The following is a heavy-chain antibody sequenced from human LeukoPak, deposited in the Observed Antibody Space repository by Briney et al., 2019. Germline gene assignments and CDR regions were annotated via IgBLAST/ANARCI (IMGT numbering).Heavy chain of an antibody. J-gene: IGHJ4*02. CDR1: GFIVSSNY. CDR3: AKRAVAGAYFDY. CDR2: ISGSGGST. V-gene: IGHV3-23*01. D-gene: IGHD6-19*01. Sequence: GGSLRLSCAASGFIVSSNYMSWVRQAPGKGLEWVSAISGSGGSTYYADSVKGRFTISRDNSKNTLYLQMNSLRAEDTAVYYCAKRAVAGAYFDYWGQGTLVTVSS.